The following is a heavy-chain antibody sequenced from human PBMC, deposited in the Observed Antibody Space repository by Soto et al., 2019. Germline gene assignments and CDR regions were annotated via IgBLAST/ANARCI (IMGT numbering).Heavy chain of an antibody. Sequence: QVQLQQSGPGLVKPSGTLSLTCTVSSGSVTTSNWWSWVRQPPGEGLECIGEIHHSGSTTYNPYLKSEVIISTDKATSQCFLRMGCGDGTLTGMYYSARSYDHGSGFCCRPFDYWGRGTLVSGS. J-gene: IGHJ4*02. CDR3: ARSYDHGSGFCCRPFDY. CDR2: IHHSGST. D-gene: IGHD3-10*01. CDR1: SGSVTTSNW. V-gene: IGHV4-4*02.